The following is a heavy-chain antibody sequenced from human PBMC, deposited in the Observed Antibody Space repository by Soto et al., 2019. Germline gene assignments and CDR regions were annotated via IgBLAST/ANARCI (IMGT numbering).Heavy chain of an antibody. V-gene: IGHV1-69*13. J-gene: IGHJ4*02. CDR2: IVPIYRTA. Sequence: SVKVSCKASGGTFSSYRINWVRQAPGQGLEWVGGIVPIYRTADYAQKFQGRVTITADGSARTSYMELRSLKSQDTAVYYCVRDSGAKLSSSWGQGTLVTVSS. CDR1: GGTFSSYR. CDR3: VRDSGAKLSSS. D-gene: IGHD6-13*01.